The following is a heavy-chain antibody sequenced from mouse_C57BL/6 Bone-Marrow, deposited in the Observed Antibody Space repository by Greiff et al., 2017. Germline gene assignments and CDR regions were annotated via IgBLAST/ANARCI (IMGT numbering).Heavy chain of an antibody. CDR3: ARDLLLYFDV. CDR2: ISYDGSN. CDR1: GYSITSGYY. J-gene: IGHJ1*03. Sequence: EVQRVESGPGLVKPSQSLSLTCSVTGYSITSGYYWNWIRQFPGNKLEWMGYISYDGSNNYNPSLKNRISITRDTSKNQFFLKLNSVTTEDTATYYCARDLLLYFDVWGTGTTVTVSS. V-gene: IGHV3-6*01. D-gene: IGHD2-1*01.